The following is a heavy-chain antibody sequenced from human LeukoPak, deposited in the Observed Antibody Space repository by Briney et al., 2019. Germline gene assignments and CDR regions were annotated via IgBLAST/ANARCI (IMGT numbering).Heavy chain of an antibody. CDR2: INHSGST. V-gene: IGHV4-34*01. CDR1: GGSISGYY. Sequence: SETLSLTCTVSGGSISGYYWSWIRQPPGKGLEWIGEINHSGSTNYNPSLKSRVTISVDTSKNQFSLKLSSVTAADTAVYYCARVKLRLGYFDYWGQGTLVTVSS. J-gene: IGHJ4*02. CDR3: ARVKLRLGYFDY. D-gene: IGHD3-16*01.